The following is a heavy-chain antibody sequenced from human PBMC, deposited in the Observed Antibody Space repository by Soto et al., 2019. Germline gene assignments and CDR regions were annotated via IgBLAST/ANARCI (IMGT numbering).Heavy chain of an antibody. V-gene: IGHV1-18*01. CDR2: ISLYSDGT. CDR1: GYTFSNYG. CDR3: ARVVPGAEAWFGP. D-gene: IGHD2-2*01. J-gene: IGHJ5*02. Sequence: QVQLVQSGGEVKRPGASVKVSCKTSGYTFSNYGINWVRQAPGQPLEWLGWISLYSDGTNYAQKFQSRVSMTTDTSTTTAYMELRSLRSDDTAVYYFARVVPGAEAWFGPWGHGTLVTVSS.